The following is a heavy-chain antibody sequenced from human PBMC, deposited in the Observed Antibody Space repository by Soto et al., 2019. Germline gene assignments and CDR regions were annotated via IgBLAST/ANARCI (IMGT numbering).Heavy chain of an antibody. CDR3: ARKSLSNFNWFDP. Sequence: ASVKVSCKASGGTFSSYAISWVRQAPGQGLEWMGWINADYGNTNYEQKFQGRVTMTTDTSTNTAYMELRSLRSDDTAVYYCARKSLSNFNWFDPWGQGTLVTV. V-gene: IGHV1-18*01. J-gene: IGHJ5*02. D-gene: IGHD4-4*01. CDR1: GGTFSSYA. CDR2: INADYGNT.